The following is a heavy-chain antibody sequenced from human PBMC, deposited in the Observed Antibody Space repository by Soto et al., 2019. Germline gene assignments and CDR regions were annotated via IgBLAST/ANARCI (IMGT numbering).Heavy chain of an antibody. V-gene: IGHV3-73*01. D-gene: IGHD2-21*01. CDR2: IRSKANSYAT. CDR3: ARDAVQLWSYVGTFDI. Sequence: GGSLRLSCAASGFTFSGSAMHWVRQASGKGLEWVGRIRSKANSYATAYAASVKGRFTISRDDSKNTAYLQMNNLRAEDTAVYYCARDAVQLWSYVGTFDIWGQGTLVTVSS. CDR1: GFTFSGSA. J-gene: IGHJ3*02.